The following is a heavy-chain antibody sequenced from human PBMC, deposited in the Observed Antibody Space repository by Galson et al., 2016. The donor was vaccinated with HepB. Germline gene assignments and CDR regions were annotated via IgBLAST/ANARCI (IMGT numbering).Heavy chain of an antibody. V-gene: IGHV3-7*01. J-gene: IGHJ4*02. CDR2: IKKDGRET. Sequence: LRLSCAASGFTYRSYWMSWVRQAPGKGLEWVANIKKDGRETYYVDSVKGRFTISRDNAKNSLYLEMDRLSPEDTAVYYCARYIYPVVMGDTANFDLWGQGTLVTVSS. D-gene: IGHD2-21*01. CDR3: ARYIYPVVMGDTANFDL. CDR1: GFTYRSYW.